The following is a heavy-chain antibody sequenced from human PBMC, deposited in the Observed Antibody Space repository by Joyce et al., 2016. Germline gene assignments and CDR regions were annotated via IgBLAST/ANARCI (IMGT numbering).Heavy chain of an antibody. V-gene: IGHV1-46*01. Sequence: QVQLVQSGAEMKRPGVSVKVSCKTSGYIFTRFYMHWVRQAPGQGLEWMGIINPSGGSPTYAPKFRDRFTMTRDTSTTTVYLEMSSLRPEDTAVYYCARQMHDFGDYEAFDPWGQGTL. CDR3: ARQMHDFGDYEAFDP. CDR1: GYIFTRFY. CDR2: INPSGGSP. J-gene: IGHJ5*02. D-gene: IGHD4-17*01.